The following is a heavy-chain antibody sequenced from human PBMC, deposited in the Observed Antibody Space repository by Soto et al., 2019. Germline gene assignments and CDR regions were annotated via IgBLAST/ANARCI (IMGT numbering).Heavy chain of an antibody. J-gene: IGHJ6*02. CDR2: IYSGGST. V-gene: IGHV3-53*01. CDR1: GFTVSSNY. CDR3: ARGRYDPFYYYYYGMYV. Sequence: EVQLVESGGGLIQPGGSRRLSCAASGFTVSSNYMSWVRQAPGKGLEWVSVIYSGGSTYYADSVKGRFTISRDNSKNTLYLQMNSLRAEDTAVYYCARGRYDPFYYYYYGMYVWGQGTTVTVSS. D-gene: IGHD1-1*01.